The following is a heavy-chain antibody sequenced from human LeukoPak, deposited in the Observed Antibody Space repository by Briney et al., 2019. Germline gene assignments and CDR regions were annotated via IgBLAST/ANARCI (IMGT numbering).Heavy chain of an antibody. CDR2: ISYDGSNK. J-gene: IGHJ5*02. CDR1: GFTFSSYG. CDR3: ARDPGKIAAAGIRFDP. D-gene: IGHD6-13*01. Sequence: GGSLRLSCEASGFTFSSYGMYWVRQAPGKGLEWVAVISYDGSNKYYADSVKGRFTISRDNSKNTPYLQMNSLRAEDTAVYYCARDPGKIAAAGIRFDPWGQGTLVTVSS. V-gene: IGHV3-30-3*01.